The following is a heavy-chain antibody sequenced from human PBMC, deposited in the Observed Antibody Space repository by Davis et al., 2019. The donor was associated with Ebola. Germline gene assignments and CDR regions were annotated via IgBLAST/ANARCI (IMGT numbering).Heavy chain of an antibody. CDR2: INAGNGNT. Sequence: ASVTVSCKASGYTFTSYAMHWVRQAPGQGLEWMGWINAGNGNTKYSQKFQGRVTITRDTSASTAYMELSSLRSEDTAVYYCAKSYTPYTYGCDYWGQGTLVTVSS. V-gene: IGHV1-3*01. J-gene: IGHJ4*02. D-gene: IGHD5-18*01. CDR3: AKSYTPYTYGCDY. CDR1: GYTFTSYA.